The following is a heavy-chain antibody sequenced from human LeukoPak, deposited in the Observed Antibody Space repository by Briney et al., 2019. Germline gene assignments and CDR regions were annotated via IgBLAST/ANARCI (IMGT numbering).Heavy chain of an antibody. D-gene: IGHD3-10*01. CDR2: INPNSGNT. J-gene: IGHJ6*02. CDR1: GYTFTSYD. V-gene: IGHV1-8*03. CDR3: ARDFGSGSYYTRGGSGSYYYYGMDV. Sequence: ASVKVSCKASGYTFTSYDINWMRQATGQEPEWMGWINPNSGNTGYAQKFQGRVTITRNTSISTAYMELSSLRSEDTAVYYCARDFGSGSYYTRGGSGSYYYYGMDVWGQGTTVTVSS.